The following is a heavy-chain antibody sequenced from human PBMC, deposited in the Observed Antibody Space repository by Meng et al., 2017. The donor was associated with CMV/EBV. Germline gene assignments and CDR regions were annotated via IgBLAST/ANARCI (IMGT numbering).Heavy chain of an antibody. V-gene: IGHV3-21*01. J-gene: IGHJ4*02. CDR2: ISSSSSYI. D-gene: IGHD4-11*01. CDR3: AKDKGEDDCSNEGGLIDY. CDR1: GFTFSSYS. Sequence: GGSLRLSCAASGFTFSSYSMNWVRQAPGKGLEWVSSISSSSSYIYYADSVKGRFTISRDNAKNSLYLQMNSLRAEDTAVYYCAKDKGEDDCSNEGGLIDYWGQGTLVTVSS.